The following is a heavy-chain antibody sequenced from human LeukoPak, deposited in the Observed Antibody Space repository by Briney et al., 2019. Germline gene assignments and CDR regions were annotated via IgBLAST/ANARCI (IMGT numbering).Heavy chain of an antibody. V-gene: IGHV3-23*01. CDR1: GFTFSSYA. J-gene: IGHJ4*02. Sequence: PGGSLRLSCAVSGFTFSSYAMRWVRQAPGKGLEWVSAISGSGGSTYYADSVKGRFTISRDNYKNTLYLQMNSLRAEDTAVYYCAKDSKVWWPSSDLDYWGQGTLVTVSS. CDR3: AKDSKVWWPSSDLDY. CDR2: ISGSGGST. D-gene: IGHD1-26*01.